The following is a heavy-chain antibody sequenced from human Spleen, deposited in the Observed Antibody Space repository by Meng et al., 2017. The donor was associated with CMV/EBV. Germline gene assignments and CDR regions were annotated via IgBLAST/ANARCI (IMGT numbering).Heavy chain of an antibody. CDR2: IYYSGST. CDR1: GGSISSGDYY. CDR3: ARVPTHDFWSGYTYYYYGMDV. Sequence: SETLSLTCTVSGGSISSGDYYWSWIRQPPGRGLEWIGFIYYSGSTYYNPSLKSRVTMSVDTSKKQFSLKLSSVTAADTAVYYCARVPTHDFWSGYTYYYYGMDVWGQGTTVTVS. V-gene: IGHV4-30-4*08. J-gene: IGHJ6*02. D-gene: IGHD3-3*01.